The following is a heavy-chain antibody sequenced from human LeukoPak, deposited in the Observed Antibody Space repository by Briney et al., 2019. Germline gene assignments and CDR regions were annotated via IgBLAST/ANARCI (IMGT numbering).Heavy chain of an antibody. V-gene: IGHV3-21*04. D-gene: IGHD6-19*01. CDR1: GFTFSSYS. J-gene: IGHJ4*02. CDR3: AREGAVAGYDY. CDR2: ISSSSSYI. Sequence: GGSLRLSCAASGFTFSSYSMNWVRQAPGKGLEWVSSISSSSSYIYYADSVKGRLTISRDNSKNTLYLQMNSLRAEDTAVYYCAREGAVAGYDYWGQGTLVTVSS.